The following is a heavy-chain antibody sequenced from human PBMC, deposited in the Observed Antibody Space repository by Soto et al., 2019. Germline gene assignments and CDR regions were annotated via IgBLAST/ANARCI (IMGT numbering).Heavy chain of an antibody. CDR1: GYSINSGYY. CDR3: VRDFGDLHDFWSGSDY. CDR2: VFHSGTT. J-gene: IGHJ4*02. Sequence: SETLSLTCAVSGYSINSGYYWGWIRQSPGKGLEWIGSVFHSGTTYSTPSLKTRLTISVDTSKNQFSLDLNAVTAADTAVYYCVRDFGDLHDFWSGSDYWGQGIPVTVSS. D-gene: IGHD3-3*01. V-gene: IGHV4-38-2*02.